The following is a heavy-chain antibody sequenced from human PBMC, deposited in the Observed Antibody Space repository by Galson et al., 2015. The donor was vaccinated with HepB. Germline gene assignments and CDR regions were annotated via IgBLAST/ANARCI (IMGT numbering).Heavy chain of an antibody. CDR2: INPNSGGT. CDR3: ATSSGYSSGPTDY. Sequence: SVKVSCKASGYTFTGYYMHWVRQAPGQGLEWMGWINPNSGGTNYAQKFQGRVTMTRDTSIGTAYMELSRLRSDDTAVYYCATSSGYSSGPTDYWGQGTLVTVSS. V-gene: IGHV1-2*02. J-gene: IGHJ4*02. D-gene: IGHD6-19*01. CDR1: GYTFTGYY.